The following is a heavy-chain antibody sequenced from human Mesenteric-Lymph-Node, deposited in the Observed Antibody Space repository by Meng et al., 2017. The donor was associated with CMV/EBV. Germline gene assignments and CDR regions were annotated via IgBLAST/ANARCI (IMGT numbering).Heavy chain of an antibody. CDR2: ISGRGGNT. V-gene: IGHV3-23*01. Sequence: GESLKISCVVSGFTFRSYAMSWVRQAPGKGLEWVSSISGRGGNTYYADSVKGRFTSSRDNAKNSLYLQMNSLRAEDTAVYYCARKSLMDVWGQGTTVTVSS. CDR3: ARKSLMDV. J-gene: IGHJ6*02. CDR1: GFTFRSYA.